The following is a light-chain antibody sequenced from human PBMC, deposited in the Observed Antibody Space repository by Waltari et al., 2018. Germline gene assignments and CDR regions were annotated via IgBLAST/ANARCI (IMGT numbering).Light chain of an antibody. CDR1: SANVGSYPL. J-gene: IGLJ1*01. Sequence: SALTQPASVSGSPGQSITISCTETSANVGSYPLLSWYQRHPGGAPKLLIYEVSERPSGVSIRVSGSKSGKTASLTISGLQPEDEADYYCCAFAGRGFYVFGTGTQVTVL. CDR2: EVS. CDR3: CAFAGRGFYV. V-gene: IGLV2-23*02.